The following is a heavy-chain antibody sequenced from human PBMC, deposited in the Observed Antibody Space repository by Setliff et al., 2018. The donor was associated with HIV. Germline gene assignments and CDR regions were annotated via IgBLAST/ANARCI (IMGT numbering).Heavy chain of an antibody. Sequence: SETLSLTCTVSGGSISSYYWSWIRQPPGKGLEWIGYIYYSGSTNYNPSLKSRVTISVDTSKNQFSLKLSSVTAVDTAVYYCAKKGKGDYHFDYWGQGTLVTVSS. CDR2: IYYSGST. J-gene: IGHJ4*02. CDR1: GGSISSYY. V-gene: IGHV4-59*12. CDR3: AKKGKGDYHFDY. D-gene: IGHD4-17*01.